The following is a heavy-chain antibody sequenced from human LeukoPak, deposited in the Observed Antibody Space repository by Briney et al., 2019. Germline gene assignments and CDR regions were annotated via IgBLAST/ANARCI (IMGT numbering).Heavy chain of an antibody. CDR1: GFTFSSYA. CDR2: ISYDGSNK. Sequence: GGSLRLSCAASGFTFSSYAMHWVRQAPGKGLEWVAVISYDGSNKYYADSVKGRFTISRDNSKNTLYLQMNSLRAEDTAVYYCARDGADYDSSGYYYVVPSRPLDYWGQGTLVTVSS. V-gene: IGHV3-30*01. D-gene: IGHD3-22*01. J-gene: IGHJ4*02. CDR3: ARDGADYDSSGYYYVVPSRPLDY.